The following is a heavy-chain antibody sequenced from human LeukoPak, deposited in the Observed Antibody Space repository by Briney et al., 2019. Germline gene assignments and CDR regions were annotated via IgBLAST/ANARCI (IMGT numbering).Heavy chain of an antibody. CDR1: GGSFNGYY. V-gene: IGHV4-34*01. CDR3: ATRGRGYSGYGRLYYFDY. Sequence: SETLSLTCAVYGGSFNGYYWSWIRQPPGKGLEWIGEINHSGSTNYNPSLKSRVTISVDTSKNRFSLKLSSVTAADTAVYYCATRGRGYSGYGRLYYFDYWGQGTLVTVSS. CDR2: INHSGST. D-gene: IGHD5-12*01. J-gene: IGHJ4*02.